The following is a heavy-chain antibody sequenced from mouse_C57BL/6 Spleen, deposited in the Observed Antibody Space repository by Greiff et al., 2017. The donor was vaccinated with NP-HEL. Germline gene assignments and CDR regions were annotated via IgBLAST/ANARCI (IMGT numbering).Heavy chain of an antibody. J-gene: IGHJ4*01. CDR3: ARCPLTKVVAHYAMDY. D-gene: IGHD1-1*01. CDR2: IVPEDGET. V-gene: IGHV14-2*01. CDR1: GFNIKDYY. Sequence: EVQLQQSGAELVKPGASVKLSCTASGFNIKDYYMHWVKQRTEQGLEWIGRIVPEDGETKYAPKFQGKATITADTSSNTAYLQLSSLTSEDTAVYYLARCPLTKVVAHYAMDYWGQGTSVTVSS.